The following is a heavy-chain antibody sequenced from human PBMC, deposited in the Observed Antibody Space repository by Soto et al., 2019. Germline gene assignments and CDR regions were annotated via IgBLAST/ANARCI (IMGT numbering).Heavy chain of an antibody. CDR3: ARDRGSDDPIDY. J-gene: IGHJ4*02. D-gene: IGHD2-21*01. Sequence: QVQLVESGGGVVQPGRSLRLSCGASGFTLSSYGMHWLRQAPGVGLEWVAVIWHDGSKKYYADSVKGRFTISRDNSKNTLDMEMNNLRAEDTAVYYCARDRGSDDPIDYWGQGTLVTVSS. CDR1: GFTLSSYG. V-gene: IGHV3-33*01. CDR2: IWHDGSKK.